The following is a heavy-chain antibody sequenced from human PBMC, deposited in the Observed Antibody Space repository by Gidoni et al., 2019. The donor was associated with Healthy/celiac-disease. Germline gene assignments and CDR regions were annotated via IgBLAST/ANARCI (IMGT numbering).Heavy chain of an antibody. CDR1: GYTFTSYS. Sequence: QVQLVQSGAEVKKPGASVKVSCKASGYTFTSYSMHWVRQAPGQRLEWMGWINAGNGNTKYSQKFQGRVTITRDTSASTAYMELSSLRSEDTAVYYCARDRIIAAAGTPRRREFDYWGQGTLVTVSS. D-gene: IGHD6-13*01. CDR3: ARDRIIAAAGTPRRREFDY. J-gene: IGHJ4*02. CDR2: INAGNGNT. V-gene: IGHV1-3*01.